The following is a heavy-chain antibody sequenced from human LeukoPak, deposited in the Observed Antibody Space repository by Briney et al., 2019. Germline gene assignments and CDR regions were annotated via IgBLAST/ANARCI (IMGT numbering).Heavy chain of an antibody. CDR3: AREDIAVAGFSDNWFDP. CDR1: GYTFTGYY. V-gene: IGHV1-2*02. D-gene: IGHD6-19*01. CDR2: INPNSGGT. Sequence: GASVKVSCKASGYTFTGYYMHWVRQAPGQGLEWMGWINPNSGGTNYAQKFQGRVTMTRDTSISTAYMELSRLRSDDTAVYYCAREDIAVAGFSDNWFDPWGQGTLVTVSS. J-gene: IGHJ5*02.